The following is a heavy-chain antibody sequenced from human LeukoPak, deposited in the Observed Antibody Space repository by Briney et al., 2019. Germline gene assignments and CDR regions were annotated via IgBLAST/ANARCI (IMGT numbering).Heavy chain of an antibody. CDR1: GFTVSSNH. CDR3: AREGYCTVGSCYSDY. V-gene: IGHV3-66*01. Sequence: PGGSLRLSCAVFGFTVSSNHMSWVRQAPGKGLEWVSVIYSGGTTYYADSVKGRFTISRDNSKNTLYLQMNSLRVEDSAVYYCAREGYCTVGSCYSDYWGQGTLVTVSS. D-gene: IGHD2-8*02. J-gene: IGHJ4*02. CDR2: IYSGGTT.